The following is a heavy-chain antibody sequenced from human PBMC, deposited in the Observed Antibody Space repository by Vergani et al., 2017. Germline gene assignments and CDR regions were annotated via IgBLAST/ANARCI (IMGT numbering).Heavy chain of an antibody. J-gene: IGHJ4*01. CDR3: VRVRRLCAGGRCYTEARDY. D-gene: IGHD2-2*02. CDR1: GFALNRHA. CDR2: ISFDGTNE. V-gene: IGHV3-30-3*01. Sequence: QVQLVESGGGVVQPGTSLRLSCVVSGFALNRHAMYWVRQAPGKGLEWVVGISFDGTNEYYPDLVKGRFTISRDIAKNTLYLQVRSLRLEDTGVYHCVRVRRLCAGGRCYTEARDYLGQGTPVHVSS.